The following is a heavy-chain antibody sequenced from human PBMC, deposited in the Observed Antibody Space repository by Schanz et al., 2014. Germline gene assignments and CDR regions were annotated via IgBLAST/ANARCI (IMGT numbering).Heavy chain of an antibody. J-gene: IGHJ4*02. CDR3: ARGRTFDY. CDR1: GYNITSND. V-gene: IGHV1-8*01. CDR2: MNPNSGNT. Sequence: QVQLVQSGAEVKKPGASVGVSCKASGYNITSNDVTWVRQATGQGLEWMGWMNPNSGNTGYAQKFRGRVTMTRNTSMSTAYIELHILTSEDTAVYYCARGRTFDYWGQGTLVTVSS.